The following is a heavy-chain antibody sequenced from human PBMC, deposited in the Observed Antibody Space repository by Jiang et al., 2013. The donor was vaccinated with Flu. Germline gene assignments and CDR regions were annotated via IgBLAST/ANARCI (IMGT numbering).Heavy chain of an antibody. D-gene: IGHD3-22*01. CDR3: GTVITMTVVVINIVHIDY. Sequence: GAEVKKPGASVKVSCRVSGYSLSELSMHWVRQTPGKGLEWMGGFDPADGETIYSQKFQGRVTMTEDTSTDTAYMELSSLRSEDTAMYYCGTVITMTVVVINIVHIDYWGQGTLVTVSS. V-gene: IGHV1-24*01. CDR2: FDPADGET. CDR1: GYSLSELS. J-gene: IGHJ4*02.